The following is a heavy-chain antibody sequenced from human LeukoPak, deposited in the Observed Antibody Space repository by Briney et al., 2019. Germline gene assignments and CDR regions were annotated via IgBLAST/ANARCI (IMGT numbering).Heavy chain of an antibody. D-gene: IGHD3-10*01. CDR3: VYYYGSGSVEY. J-gene: IGHJ4*02. V-gene: IGHV4-39*01. CDR1: GGSITSSNYY. CDR2: FYYSGST. Sequence: SETLSLTCTVSGGSITSSNYYWGWIRQPPGKGLEWIGRFYYSGSTNYNPSLKSRVTISVDTSKNQFSLKLSSVTAADTAVYYCVYYYGSGSVEYWGQGTLVTVSS.